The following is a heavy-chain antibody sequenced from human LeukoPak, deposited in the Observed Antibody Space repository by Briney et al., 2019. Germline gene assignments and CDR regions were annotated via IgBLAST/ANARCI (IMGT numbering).Heavy chain of an antibody. CDR2: INHSGST. V-gene: IGHV4-34*01. Sequence: SETLSLTCAVYGGSFSGYYWSWIRQPPGKGLEWIGEINHSGSTNYNPSLKSRVTISVDTSKNQFSLKLSSVTAADTAVYYCATVVVVAATLWVDYWGQGTLVTVSS. CDR1: GGSFSGYY. CDR3: ATVVVVAATLWVDY. J-gene: IGHJ4*02. D-gene: IGHD2-15*01.